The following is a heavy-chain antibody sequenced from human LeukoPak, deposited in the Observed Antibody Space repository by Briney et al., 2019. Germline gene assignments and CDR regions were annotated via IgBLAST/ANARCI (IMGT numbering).Heavy chain of an antibody. CDR3: AGLYYDFWSGYYTFDY. CDR1: GFTFSSYW. Sequence: GGSLRLSCAASGFTFSSYWMSWVRQAPGKGLEWVANIKQDGSEKYYVDSVKGRFTISRDNAKNSLYLQMNSLRAEDTAVYYCAGLYYDFWSGYYTFDYWGQGTLVTVSS. J-gene: IGHJ4*02. V-gene: IGHV3-7*01. CDR2: IKQDGSEK. D-gene: IGHD3-3*01.